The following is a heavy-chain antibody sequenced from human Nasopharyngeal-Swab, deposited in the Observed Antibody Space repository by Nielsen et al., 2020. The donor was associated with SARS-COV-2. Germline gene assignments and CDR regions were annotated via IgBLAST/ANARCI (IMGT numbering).Heavy chain of an antibody. CDR2: IWYDGTNQ. J-gene: IGHJ4*02. V-gene: IGHV3-33*01. CDR1: GFTFSSYG. CDR3: ARGSPPANYGGNSGFDY. D-gene: IGHD4-23*01. Sequence: GESLKISCAASGFTFSSYGMHWVRQAPGKGLEWVAVIWYDGTNQYYADSVKGRFTISRDGSKNTLYLQMNSLRAEDTAVYYCARGSPPANYGGNSGFDYWGQGTLVTVSS.